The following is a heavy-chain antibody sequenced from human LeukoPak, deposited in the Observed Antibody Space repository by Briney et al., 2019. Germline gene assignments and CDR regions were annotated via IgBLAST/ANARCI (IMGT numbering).Heavy chain of an antibody. CDR3: ARDLGGTMVRGVIANYGMDV. D-gene: IGHD3-10*01. CDR2: INPYSGGT. J-gene: IGHJ6*04. Sequence: ASVKVPCKASGYTFTGYYMHWVRQAPGQGLEWMGWINPYSGGTNYAQKFQGWVTMTRDTSISTAYMELSRLRSDDTAVYYCARDLGGTMVRGVIANYGMDVWGKGTTVTVSS. V-gene: IGHV1-2*04. CDR1: GYTFTGYY.